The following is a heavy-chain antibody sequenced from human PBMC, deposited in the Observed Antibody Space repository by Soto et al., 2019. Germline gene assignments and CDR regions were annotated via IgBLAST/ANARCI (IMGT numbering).Heavy chain of an antibody. CDR3: ARGGSGSYGFDP. D-gene: IGHD3-10*01. Sequence: QVQLVQSGAEVKKPGSSVKVSCKASGGTFSSYTISWVRQAPGQGLEWMGRIIPILGIANYAQKFQGRVTITADKSTSTAYMELSSLRSEDTAVYYCARGGSGSYGFDPWGQGTLVTVSS. J-gene: IGHJ5*02. CDR1: GGTFSSYT. V-gene: IGHV1-69*02. CDR2: IIPILGIA.